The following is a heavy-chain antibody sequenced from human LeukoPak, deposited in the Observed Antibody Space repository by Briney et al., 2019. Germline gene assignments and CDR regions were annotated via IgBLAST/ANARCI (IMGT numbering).Heavy chain of an antibody. CDR1: GFTFCSYG. D-gene: IGHD3-22*01. Sequence: PRGSLRLSCAASGFTFCSYGMSSVRQAPGKGLEWVSFITPNADRASYADSVKGRFTVSRDNPRNTLYMQMNSLRDEDTAVYYCAIMHGYYDGSGYWVQWGQGTLVTVSS. CDR2: ITPNADRA. CDR3: AIMHGYYDGSGYWVQ. V-gene: IGHV3-23*01. J-gene: IGHJ1*01.